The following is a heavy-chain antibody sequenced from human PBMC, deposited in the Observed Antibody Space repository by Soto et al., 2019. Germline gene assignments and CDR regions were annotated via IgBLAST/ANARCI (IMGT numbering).Heavy chain of an antibody. CDR1: GGSFSGYY. CDR3: ARVGVVVVAATPWQWFDP. D-gene: IGHD2-15*01. Sequence: QVQLQQWGAGLLKPSETLSLTCAVYGGSFSGYYWSWIRQPPGKGLEWIGEINHSGSTNYNPSLKSRVTISVDTSKNQFSVKLSSVTAADTAVYYCARVGVVVVAATPWQWFDPWGQGTLVTVSS. V-gene: IGHV4-34*01. J-gene: IGHJ5*02. CDR2: INHSGST.